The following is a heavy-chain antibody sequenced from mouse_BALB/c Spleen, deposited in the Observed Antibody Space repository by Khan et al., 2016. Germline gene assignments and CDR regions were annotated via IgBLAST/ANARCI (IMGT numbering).Heavy chain of an antibody. V-gene: IGHV1-4*01. Sequence: VQLQESGAELTRPGASVKMSCKASGYTFTSNTMHWVKQRPGQGLEWIGYINPRSSYTNYNQKFKDKATLTADKSSSTAYMQLNSLTSEDSAVCYCARRTTGYAMDYWGQGNSVTVSS. CDR1: GYTFTSNT. J-gene: IGHJ4*01. CDR3: ARRTTGYAMDY. CDR2: INPRSSYT. D-gene: IGHD2-14*01.